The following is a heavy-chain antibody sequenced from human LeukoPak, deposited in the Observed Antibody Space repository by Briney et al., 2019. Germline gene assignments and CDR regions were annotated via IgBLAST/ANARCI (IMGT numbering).Heavy chain of an antibody. CDR2: INTDGSTT. J-gene: IGHJ4*02. CDR3: ASYGRPYSSSSCFDY. CDR1: GFTFSSYW. D-gene: IGHD6-6*01. V-gene: IGHV3-74*01. Sequence: TGGSLRLSCAASGFTFSSYWMHWVRQAPGKGLVWVSRINTDGSTTNYADAVKGRFTISRDNAKNTLYLQMNSLRADHTAVYYCASYGRPYSSSSCFDYWGQGTLVTVSS.